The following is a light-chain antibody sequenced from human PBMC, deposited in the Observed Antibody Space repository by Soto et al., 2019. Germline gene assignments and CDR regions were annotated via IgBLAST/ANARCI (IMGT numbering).Light chain of an antibody. CDR2: GAS. J-gene: IGKJ3*01. CDR1: GSVSSSS. V-gene: IGKV3-20*01. CDR3: QRCGNSPALFT. Sequence: EIVLTQSPGTLSLSPGERATLSCRASGSVSSSSLAWYQHKPGQAPRLLIYGASNRATGIPDRFSGSGSGTEFTLTISGLEPEDFAVYYCQRCGNSPALFTFGPGTKVDIK.